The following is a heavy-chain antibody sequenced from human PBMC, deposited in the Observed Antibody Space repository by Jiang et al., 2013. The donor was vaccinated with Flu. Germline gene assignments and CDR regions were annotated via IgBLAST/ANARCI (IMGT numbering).Heavy chain of an antibody. CDR2: IWYDGSNK. V-gene: IGHV3-33*01. Sequence: HWVRQAPGKGLEWVAVIWYDGSNKDYADSVEGRFTISRDNSKNTLYLQMNSLRAEDTAVYYCARFLTRGTSAMAYWGQGTLVTVSS. D-gene: IGHD3-16*01. CDR3: ARFLTRGTSAMAY. J-gene: IGHJ4*02.